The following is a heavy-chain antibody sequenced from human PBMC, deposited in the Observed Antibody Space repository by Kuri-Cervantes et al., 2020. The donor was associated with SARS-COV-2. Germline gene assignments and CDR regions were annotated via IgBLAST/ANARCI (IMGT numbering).Heavy chain of an antibody. D-gene: IGHD3-3*01. Sequence: SETLSLTCTVSGGSISSGSYYWSWIRQPAGKGLEWIGRIYTSGSTNYNPSLKSRVTISVDTSKNQFSLKLSSVTAADTAVYYCARDRPDYDFWSGYYYDAFDIWGQGTMVTVSS. CDR2: IYTSGST. J-gene: IGHJ3*02. CDR1: GGSISSGSYY. CDR3: ARDRPDYDFWSGYYYDAFDI. V-gene: IGHV4-61*02.